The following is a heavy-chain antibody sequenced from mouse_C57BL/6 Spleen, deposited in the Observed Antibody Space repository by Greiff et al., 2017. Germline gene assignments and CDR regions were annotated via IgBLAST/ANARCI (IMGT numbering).Heavy chain of an antibody. V-gene: IGHV1-81*01. Sequence: VKLQQSGAELARPGASVKLSCKASGYTFTSYGISWVKQRTGQGLEWIGEIYPRSGNTYYNEKFKGKATLTADKSSSTAYMELRSLTSEDSAVYFCARGEYYGSSYVSYFDYWGQGTTLTVSS. CDR3: ARGEYYGSSYVSYFDY. CDR1: GYTFTSYG. CDR2: IYPRSGNT. D-gene: IGHD1-1*01. J-gene: IGHJ2*01.